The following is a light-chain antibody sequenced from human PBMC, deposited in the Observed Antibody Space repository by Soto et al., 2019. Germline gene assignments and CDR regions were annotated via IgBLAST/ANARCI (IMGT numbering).Light chain of an antibody. CDR1: QTISSW. Sequence: DIQMTQSPSTLSGSVGDRVTITCRASQTISSWLAWYQQKPGKAPKLLIYKASILKSGVPSRFSGSGSGTEFKLTITSLQPDDFATYDCQHYNSYSAAFGQGTKVELK. CDR3: QHYNSYSAA. J-gene: IGKJ1*01. CDR2: KAS. V-gene: IGKV1-5*03.